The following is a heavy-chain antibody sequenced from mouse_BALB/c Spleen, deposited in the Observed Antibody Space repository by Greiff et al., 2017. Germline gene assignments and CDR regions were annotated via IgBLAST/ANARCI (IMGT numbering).Heavy chain of an antibody. J-gene: IGHJ2*01. Sequence: QVQLKQSGAELVKPGASVKLSCKASGYTFTSYYMYWVKQRPGQGLEWIGEINPSNGGTNFNEKFKSKATLTVDKSSSTAYMQLSSLTSEDSAVYYCTRSGLRDYFDYWGQGTTLTVSS. V-gene: IGHV1S81*02. CDR3: TRSGLRDYFDY. CDR1: GYTFTSYY. D-gene: IGHD2-4*01. CDR2: INPSNGGT.